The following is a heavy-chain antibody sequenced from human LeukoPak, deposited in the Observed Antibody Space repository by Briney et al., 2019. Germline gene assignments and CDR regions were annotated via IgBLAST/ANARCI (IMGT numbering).Heavy chain of an antibody. CDR1: GFTFSSYA. CDR3: ARDQATERIRPQVYYYYYYYMDV. Sequence: PGGSLRLSCAASGFTFSSYAMHWVRQAPGKGLEWVAVITYDGSNKYYADSVKGRFTISRDNSKNTLYLQMNSLRAEDTAVYYCARDQATERIRPQVYYYYYYYMDVWGKGTTVTVSS. J-gene: IGHJ6*03. D-gene: IGHD1-1*01. CDR2: ITYDGSNK. V-gene: IGHV3-30*04.